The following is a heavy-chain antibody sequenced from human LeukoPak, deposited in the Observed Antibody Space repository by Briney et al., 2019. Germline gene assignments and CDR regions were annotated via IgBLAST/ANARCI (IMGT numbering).Heavy chain of an antibody. CDR3: ARSRSSSWYHTLDY. D-gene: IGHD6-13*01. CDR2: ISSNGGST. Sequence: GGSPRLSCAASGFTFSSYAMHWVRQAPGKGLEYVSAISSNGGSTYYANSVKGRFTISRDNSKNTLYLQMGSLRAEDMAVYYCARSRSSSWYHTLDYWGQGTLVTVSS. J-gene: IGHJ4*02. V-gene: IGHV3-64*01. CDR1: GFTFSSYA.